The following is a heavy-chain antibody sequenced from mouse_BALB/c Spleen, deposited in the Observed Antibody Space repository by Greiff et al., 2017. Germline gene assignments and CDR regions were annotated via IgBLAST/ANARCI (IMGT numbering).Heavy chain of an antibody. CDR3: ARRPFYYDYEDY. Sequence: VQLHQSGAELVRPGSSVKISCKASGYAFSSYWMNWVKQRPGQGLEWIGQIYPGDGDTNYNGKFKGKATLTADKSSSTAYMQLSSLTSEDSAVYFCARRPFYYDYEDYWGQGTTLTVSS. CDR2: IYPGDGDT. J-gene: IGHJ2*01. CDR1: GYAFSSYW. D-gene: IGHD2-4*01. V-gene: IGHV1-80*01.